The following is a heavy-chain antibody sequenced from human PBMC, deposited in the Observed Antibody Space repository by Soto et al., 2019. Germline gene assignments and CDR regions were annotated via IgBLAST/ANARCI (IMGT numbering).Heavy chain of an antibody. CDR3: ARGNSPVNVY. J-gene: IGHJ4*02. V-gene: IGHV3-48*03. CDR2: ITTSGSTI. D-gene: IGHD3-16*02. CDR1: GFTFSSYE. Sequence: EVQLVESGGGLVQPGGSLRLSCAASGFTFSSYEMNWVRQAPGKGLEWVSYITTSGSTIYYADSVKGRFIISRDNTKNLLYLQMNSLRAEETAVYYCARGNSPVNVYWGQGTLVTVSS.